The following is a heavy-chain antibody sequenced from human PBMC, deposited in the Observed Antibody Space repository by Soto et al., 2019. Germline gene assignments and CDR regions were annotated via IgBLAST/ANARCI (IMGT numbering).Heavy chain of an antibody. CDR1: GGSITSGGYY. CDR2: IYYSGST. CDR3: ARAGYSSSWANYYYYYGMDV. Sequence: SETLSLTCTVSGGSITSGGYYWSWIRQPPGKGLEWIGYIYYSGSTNYNPSLKSRVTISVDTSKNQFSLKLSSVTAADTAVYYCARAGYSSSWANYYYYYGMDVWGQGTTVTVSS. D-gene: IGHD6-13*01. J-gene: IGHJ6*02. V-gene: IGHV4-61*08.